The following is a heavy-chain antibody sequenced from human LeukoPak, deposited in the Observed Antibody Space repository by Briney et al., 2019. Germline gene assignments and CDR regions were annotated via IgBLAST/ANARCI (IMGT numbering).Heavy chain of an antibody. Sequence: SVKVSCKASGFTFTSSAMQWVRQARGQRLEWIGWIVVGSGNTNYAQKFQERVTITRDMSTSTAYMELSSLRSEDTAVYYCAAVSMSGSYSDDYWGQGTLVTVSS. CDR3: AAVSMSGSYSDDY. CDR1: GFTFTSSA. CDR2: IVVGSGNT. J-gene: IGHJ4*02. D-gene: IGHD1-26*01. V-gene: IGHV1-58*02.